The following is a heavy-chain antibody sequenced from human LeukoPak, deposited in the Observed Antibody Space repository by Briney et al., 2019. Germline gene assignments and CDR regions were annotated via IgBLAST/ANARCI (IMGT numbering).Heavy chain of an antibody. CDR1: GFTFSSYG. D-gene: IGHD3-3*01. CDR3: AKDGRERITIFGPQH. Sequence: PGGSLRLSCAASGFTFSSYGMHWVRQAPGKGLEWVAFIRYDGSNKYYADSVKGRFTISRDNSKNTLYLQMNSLRAEDTAVYYCAKDGRERITIFGPQHWGQGTLATVSS. J-gene: IGHJ1*01. V-gene: IGHV3-30*02. CDR2: IRYDGSNK.